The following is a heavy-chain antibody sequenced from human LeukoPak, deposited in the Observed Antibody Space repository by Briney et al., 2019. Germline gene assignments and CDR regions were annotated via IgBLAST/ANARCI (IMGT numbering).Heavy chain of an antibody. D-gene: IGHD5-24*01. V-gene: IGHV3-23*01. CDR3: AKELDDGYNPFDY. Sequence: GGSQTLSCAASGFTFLRHGMTWFRQALGKGLEWVSGISASGGATYYADSVKGRFTISRDNSKNTLYLQMNSLRAEDTAVYYCAKELDDGYNPFDYWGQGTLVTVSS. CDR1: GFTFLRHG. CDR2: ISASGGAT. J-gene: IGHJ4*02.